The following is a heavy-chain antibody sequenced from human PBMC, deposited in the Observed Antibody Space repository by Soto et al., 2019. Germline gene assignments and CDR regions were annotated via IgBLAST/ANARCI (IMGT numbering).Heavy chain of an antibody. D-gene: IGHD3-10*01. CDR3: ARVGTLVRGTYYFDY. V-gene: IGHV3-30-3*01. CDR2: ISYDGNNK. Sequence: PGGSLRLSCAASGFTFNDYAMHWVRQAPGKGLEWVAVISYDGNNKLYADSVKGRFTISRDNSKNTLYLQMNSLRAEDTAVFYCARVGTLVRGTYYFDYWGQGTLVTVSS. J-gene: IGHJ4*02. CDR1: GFTFNDYA.